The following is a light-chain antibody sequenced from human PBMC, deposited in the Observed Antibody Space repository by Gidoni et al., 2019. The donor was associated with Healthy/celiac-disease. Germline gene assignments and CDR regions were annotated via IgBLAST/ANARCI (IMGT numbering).Light chain of an antibody. CDR3: QQYGSSPYT. CDR2: GPS. J-gene: IGKJ2*01. CDR1: QSLSSRY. V-gene: IGKV3-20*01. Sequence: ELVSTPSPGTLSLSPGERATLSCRSSQSLSSRYLAWYEQKPAQDPRLLIYGPSSRATGIPDRYSGSGSGTDFTLNIRRMEPEDFAVYYCQQYGSSPYTFGQGTKLEIK.